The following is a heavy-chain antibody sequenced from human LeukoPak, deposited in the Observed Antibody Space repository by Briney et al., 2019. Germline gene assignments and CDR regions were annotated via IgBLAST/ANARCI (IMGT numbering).Heavy chain of an antibody. CDR1: GFTVSNNY. V-gene: IGHV3-53*01. Sequence: GGSLRLSCAASGFTVSNNYMSWVRQAPGKGLEWVSVIYSGGSTYYADSVKGRFTISRDNSKNTLYLQMNSLRAEDTAVYYCARDRGLLWFGTFDYWGQGTLVTVSS. J-gene: IGHJ4*02. CDR2: IYSGGST. CDR3: ARDRGLLWFGTFDY. D-gene: IGHD3-10*01.